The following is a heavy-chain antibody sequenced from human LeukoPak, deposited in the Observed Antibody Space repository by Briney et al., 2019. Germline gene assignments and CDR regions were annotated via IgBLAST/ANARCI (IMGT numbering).Heavy chain of an antibody. Sequence: VGSLRLSCAASGFTSSSYGMHWVRQAPGKGLEWVAVISYDGSNKYYADSVKGRFTISRDNSKNTLYLQMNSLRAEDTAVYYCAKDFKSNWPHYFDHWGQGTLVTVSS. CDR1: GFTSSSYG. J-gene: IGHJ4*02. CDR3: AKDFKSNWPHYFDH. CDR2: ISYDGSNK. V-gene: IGHV3-30*18. D-gene: IGHD1-1*01.